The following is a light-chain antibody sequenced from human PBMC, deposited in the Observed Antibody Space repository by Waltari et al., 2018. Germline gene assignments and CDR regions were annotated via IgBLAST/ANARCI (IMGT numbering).Light chain of an antibody. Sequence: SVLTQPPSVSAAPGQNVTISCPGPGPTIGHNFVSWYQQLPGTAPKLLIYDNNKRPSGIPDRFSGSKSGTSATLGITGLQTGDEADYYCGTWDTDLSVVFGGGTRLTVL. V-gene: IGLV1-51*01. J-gene: IGLJ2*01. CDR2: DNN. CDR3: GTWDTDLSVV. CDR1: GPTIGHNF.